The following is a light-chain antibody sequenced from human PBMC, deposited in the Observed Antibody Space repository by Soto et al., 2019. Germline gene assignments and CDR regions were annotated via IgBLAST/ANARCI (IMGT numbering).Light chain of an antibody. CDR1: QSVSSSY. Sequence: EIVLTQSPGTLSLSPGERATLSCRASQSVSSSYLAWYQQKPGQAPRLLIYGASIRATGIPDRFSGSGSGKDFTLTISRLEPEDFAVYYCQHYGSSLWTFGQGTKVEIK. CDR3: QHYGSSLWT. V-gene: IGKV3-20*01. J-gene: IGKJ1*01. CDR2: GAS.